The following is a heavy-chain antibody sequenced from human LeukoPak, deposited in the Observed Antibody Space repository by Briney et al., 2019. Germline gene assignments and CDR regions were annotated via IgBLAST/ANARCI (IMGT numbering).Heavy chain of an antibody. J-gene: IGHJ3*01. CDR1: GFTFSSHV. V-gene: IGHV3-21*06. D-gene: IGHD3-22*01. Sequence: GSLRLSCAASGFTFSSHVMNWVRQAPGKGLEWVSSISSSGRYLYYADSVRGRFTISRDNAKNSLYLELNSLRAEDTAIYYCARATFIVEATTTGAFDAWGQGTLVTVSS. CDR3: ARATFIVEATTTGAFDA. CDR2: ISSSGRYL.